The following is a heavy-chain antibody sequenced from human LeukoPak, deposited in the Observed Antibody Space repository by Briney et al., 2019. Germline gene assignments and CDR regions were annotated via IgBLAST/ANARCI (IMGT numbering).Heavy chain of an antibody. CDR1: GGTFSSYA. Sequence: AASVQVSCKASGGTFSSYAISWVRRAPGRGREWMGRIIPILGIANYAQKFQGRVTITADKSTSTAYMELSSLRSEDTAVYYCARDRDIVVVPAAFFWFDPWGQGTLVTVSS. D-gene: IGHD2-2*01. CDR3: ARDRDIVVVPAAFFWFDP. J-gene: IGHJ5*02. CDR2: IIPILGIA. V-gene: IGHV1-69*04.